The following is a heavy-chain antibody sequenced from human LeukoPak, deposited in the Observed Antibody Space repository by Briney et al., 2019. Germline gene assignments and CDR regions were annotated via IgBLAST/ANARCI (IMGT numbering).Heavy chain of an antibody. CDR1: GGSISSGDYY. V-gene: IGHV4-61*08. CDR2: IYYSGST. D-gene: IGHD6-6*01. J-gene: IGHJ4*02. Sequence: SETLSLTCTVSGGSISSGDYYWSWIRQPPGKGLEWIGYIYYSGSTNYNPSLKSRVTISVDTSKNQFSLKLSSVTAADTAVYYCARDFLGSSGDYWGQGTLVTVSS. CDR3: ARDFLGSSGDY.